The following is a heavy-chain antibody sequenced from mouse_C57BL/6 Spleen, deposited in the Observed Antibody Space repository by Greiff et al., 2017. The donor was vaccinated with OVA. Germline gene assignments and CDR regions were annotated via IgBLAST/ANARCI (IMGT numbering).Heavy chain of an antibody. V-gene: IGHV5-17*01. D-gene: IGHD1-1*01. CDR2: ISSGSSTI. CDR3: AEQYGSSGDAMDY. CDR1: GFTFSDYG. J-gene: IGHJ4*01. Sequence: EVMLVESGGGLVKPGGSLKLSCAASGFTFSDYGMHWVRQAPEKGLEWVAYISSGSSTIYYADTVKGRFTISRDNAKNTLFLQMTSLRSEDTAMFYCAEQYGSSGDAMDYWGQGTSVTVSS.